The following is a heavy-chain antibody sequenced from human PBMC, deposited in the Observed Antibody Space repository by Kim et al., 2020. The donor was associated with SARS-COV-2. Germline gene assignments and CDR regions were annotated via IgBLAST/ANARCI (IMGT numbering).Heavy chain of an antibody. J-gene: IGHJ5*02. CDR2: IYPGDSDT. D-gene: IGHD6-6*01. Sequence: GESLKISCEGSGYNFANYWIAWVRQMPGKGLEWMGIIYPGDSDTRYGPSFEGQVTISADRSSSIAYLQWSSLKAPDTAMYYCARGPSGTSSLFFGWFDTWGQGTLVTVSS. V-gene: IGHV5-51*01. CDR1: GYNFANYW. CDR3: ARGPSGTSSLFFGWFDT.